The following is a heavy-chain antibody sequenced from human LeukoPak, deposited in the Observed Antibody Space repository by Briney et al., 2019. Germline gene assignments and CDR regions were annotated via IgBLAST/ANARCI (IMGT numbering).Heavy chain of an antibody. Sequence: GGSLRLSCAASGFTLSGSGMNWVRQAPGKGLEWVSYIGSSSVAIYYADSVKGRFTISRDNAKKSLYLQMNSLRVEDTAVYYCARGGGKGLDCWGQGTLVTVSS. CDR3: ARGGGKGLDC. CDR2: IGSSSVAI. V-gene: IGHV3-48*01. J-gene: IGHJ4*02. D-gene: IGHD4-23*01. CDR1: GFTLSGSG.